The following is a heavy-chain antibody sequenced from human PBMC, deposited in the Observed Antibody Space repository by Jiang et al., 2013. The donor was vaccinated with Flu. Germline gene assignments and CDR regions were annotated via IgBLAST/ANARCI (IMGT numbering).Heavy chain of an antibody. J-gene: IGHJ2*01. CDR3: ARHASYSSGWYPWYFDL. V-gene: IGHV4-39*01. CDR2: IYYSGST. CDR1: GGSISSSSYY. Sequence: ETLSLTCTVSGGSISSSSYYWGWIRQPPGKGLEWIGSIYYSGSTYYNPSLKSRVTISVDTSKNQFSLKLSSVTAADTAVYYCARHASYSSGWYPWYFDLWGRGTLVTVSS. D-gene: IGHD6-19*01.